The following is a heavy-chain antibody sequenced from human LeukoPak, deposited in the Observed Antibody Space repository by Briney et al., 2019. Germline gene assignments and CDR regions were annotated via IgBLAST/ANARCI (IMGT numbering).Heavy chain of an antibody. CDR3: ARGWAVTTSRDFDI. J-gene: IGHJ3*02. CDR2: IYYSGST. D-gene: IGHD4-17*01. V-gene: IGHV4-59*01. CDR1: GGSISSYY. Sequence: SETLSLTCTVSGGSISSYYWSWIRQPPGKGLEWIGYIYYSGSTNYNPSLKSRVTISVDTSKNQFSLKLSSVTAADTAVYYCARGWAVTTSRDFDIWGQGTMVTVSS.